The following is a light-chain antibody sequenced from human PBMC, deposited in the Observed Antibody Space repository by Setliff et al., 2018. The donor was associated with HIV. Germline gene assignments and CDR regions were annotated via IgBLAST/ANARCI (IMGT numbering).Light chain of an antibody. V-gene: IGLV3-21*03. CDR3: QVWDSSSDHHV. J-gene: IGLJ1*01. Sequence: APGKTARITCGGNNIGSKSVHWYQQKPGRAPVLVVYDDSHRPSGIPERFSGSKSGNTATLTISRVEAGDEADYYCQVWDSSSDHHVFGTGTKVTVL. CDR2: DDS. CDR1: NIGSKS.